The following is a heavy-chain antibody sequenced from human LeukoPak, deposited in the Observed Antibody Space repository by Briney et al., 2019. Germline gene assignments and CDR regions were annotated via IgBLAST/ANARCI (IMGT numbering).Heavy chain of an antibody. V-gene: IGHV7-4-1*02. CDR1: GYTFTSYA. D-gene: IGHD3-10*01. J-gene: IGHJ6*03. CDR2: INTNTGNP. Sequence: GASVKVSCKASGYTFTSYAMNWVRQAPGQGLEWMGWINTNTGNPTYAQGFTGRFVFSLDTSVSTAYLQISSLKAEDTAVYYCARYGSGSYYSSYYYYMDVWGKGTTVTVSS. CDR3: ARYGSGSYYSSYYYYMDV.